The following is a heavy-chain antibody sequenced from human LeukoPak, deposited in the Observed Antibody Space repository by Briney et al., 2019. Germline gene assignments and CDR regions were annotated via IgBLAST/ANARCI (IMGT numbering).Heavy chain of an antibody. CDR1: GGSISSYY. D-gene: IGHD6-19*01. CDR3: ARDPWGSGSSYYFDY. V-gene: IGHV4-39*07. J-gene: IGHJ4*02. Sequence: SETLSLTCTVSGGSISSYYWGWIRQPPGKGLEWIGSIYYSGSTYYNPSLKSRVTISVDTSKNQFSLKLSSVTAADTAVYYCARDPWGSGSSYYFDYWGQGTLVTVSS. CDR2: IYYSGST.